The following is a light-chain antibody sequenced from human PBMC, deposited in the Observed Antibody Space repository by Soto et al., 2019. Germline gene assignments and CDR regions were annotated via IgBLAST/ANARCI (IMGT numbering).Light chain of an antibody. CDR2: AAS. CDR3: QQLNSYPIT. CDR1: QGLSSD. Sequence: DIQLTQSPSFLSASVGDRVTITCRASQGLSSDLAWYQQKPGKAPKLLIYAASTWQSGVPSRFSGSGSGTEFTLTISSLQPEDFATYYCQQLNSYPITFGQGTRLEIK. J-gene: IGKJ5*01. V-gene: IGKV1-9*01.